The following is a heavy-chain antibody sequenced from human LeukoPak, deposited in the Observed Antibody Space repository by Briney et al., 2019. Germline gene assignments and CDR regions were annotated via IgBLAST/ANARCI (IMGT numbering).Heavy chain of an antibody. J-gene: IGHJ4*02. CDR3: ARVQRGYSYGPGDY. Sequence: GGSLRLSCAASGFIFSDYYMSWIRQAPGKGLEWVSCISSSGSSTNYADSVRGRFTISRDNAKNSLYLQMNSLRAEDTAVYHCARVQRGYSYGPGDYWGQGTLVTVSS. V-gene: IGHV3-11*06. D-gene: IGHD5-18*01. CDR1: GFIFSDYY. CDR2: ISSSGSST.